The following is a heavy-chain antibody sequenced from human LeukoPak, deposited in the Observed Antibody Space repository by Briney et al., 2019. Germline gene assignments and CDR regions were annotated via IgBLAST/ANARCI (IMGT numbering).Heavy chain of an antibody. D-gene: IGHD6-19*01. CDR3: ARDNKGYSSGWYRNWFDP. Sequence: SETLSLTCTVSVGSISSYYWSWIRQPPGKGLEWIGYIYYSGSTNYNPSLKSRVTISVDTSKNQFSLKLSSVTAADTAVYYCARDNKGYSSGWYRNWFDPWGQGTLVTVSS. CDR1: VGSISSYY. J-gene: IGHJ5*02. V-gene: IGHV4-59*01. CDR2: IYYSGST.